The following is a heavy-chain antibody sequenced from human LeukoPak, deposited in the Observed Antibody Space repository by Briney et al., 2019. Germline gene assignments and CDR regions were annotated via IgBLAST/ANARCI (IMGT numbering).Heavy chain of an antibody. V-gene: IGHV4-61*02. D-gene: IGHD2-2*01. CDR1: GGSISSGSYY. J-gene: IGHJ6*03. CDR3: ARDGVIPAAKIYYYYYYMDV. CDR2: IYTSGST. Sequence: SQTLSLTCTVSGGSISSGSYYWSWIRQPAGKGLEWIGRIYTSGSTNYNPSLKSRVTILVDTSKNQFSLKLSSVTAADTAVYYCARDGVIPAAKIYYYYYYMDVWGKGTTVTVSS.